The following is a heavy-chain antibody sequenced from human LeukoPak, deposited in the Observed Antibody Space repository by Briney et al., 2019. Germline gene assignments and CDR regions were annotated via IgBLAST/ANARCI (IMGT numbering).Heavy chain of an antibody. CDR3: ARAGYSAGLDP. D-gene: IGHD6-13*01. CDR2: IKSDGTST. Sequence: GGSLRLSCAASGFTFSSYWMHWVRQAPGKGLVWLSGIKSDGTSTSYADSVKGRFTISRDNAKNTLYLQMNSLRAEDTAVYYCARAGYSAGLDPWGQGTLVTVS. CDR1: GFTFSSYW. V-gene: IGHV3-74*01. J-gene: IGHJ5*02.